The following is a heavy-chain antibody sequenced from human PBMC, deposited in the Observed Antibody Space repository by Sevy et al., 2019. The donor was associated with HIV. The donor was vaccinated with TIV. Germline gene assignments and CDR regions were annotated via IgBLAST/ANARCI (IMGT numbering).Heavy chain of an antibody. CDR1: GGSISSYY. J-gene: IGHJ4*02. Sequence: SETLSLTCTVSGGSISSYYWSWIRQPPGKGLEWIGYIYYSGSTNYNPSLKSRVTISVDTSKNQFSLKLNSVTAADTAVYYCARGRVLEWLQVPYYFDYWGQGTLVTVSS. CDR3: ARGRVLEWLQVPYYFDY. V-gene: IGHV4-59*01. CDR2: IYYSGST. D-gene: IGHD3-3*01.